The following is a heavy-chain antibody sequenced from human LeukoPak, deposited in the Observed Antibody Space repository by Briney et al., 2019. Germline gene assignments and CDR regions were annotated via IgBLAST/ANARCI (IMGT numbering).Heavy chain of an antibody. J-gene: IGHJ3*02. CDR1: GFTFSSYA. CDR3: AKGYSSRRGAFDI. CDR2: IVGRGVRT. V-gene: IGHV3-23*01. D-gene: IGHD6-13*01. Sequence: GGSLRLSCAASGFTFSSYAMSWVRQAPGKGLEWVSGIVGRGVRTYYADSVEGRFTISRDNSKITIYLQMNSLRSYDTAVYYCAKGYSSRRGAFDIWGQGTMVTVFS.